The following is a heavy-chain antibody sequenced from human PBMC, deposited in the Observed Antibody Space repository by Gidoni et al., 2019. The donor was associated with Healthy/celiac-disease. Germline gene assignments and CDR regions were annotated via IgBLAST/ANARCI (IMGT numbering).Heavy chain of an antibody. CDR1: GFTFSSYG. D-gene: IGHD6-13*01. CDR2: IWYDGSNK. Sequence: QVQLVESGGGVVQPGRSLRLSCAASGFTFSSYGMLWVRQAPGKGLEWVAVIWYDGSNKYYADSVKGRFTISRDNSKNTLYLQMNSLRAEDTAVYYCARDPEQQLDYYGMDVWGQGTTVTVSS. V-gene: IGHV3-33*01. J-gene: IGHJ6*02. CDR3: ARDPEQQLDYYGMDV.